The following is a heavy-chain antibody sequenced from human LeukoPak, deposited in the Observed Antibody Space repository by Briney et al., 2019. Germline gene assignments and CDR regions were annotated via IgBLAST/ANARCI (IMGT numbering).Heavy chain of an antibody. CDR3: ARQGSGRSEWYNWFDP. CDR1: GNSFSNYW. D-gene: IGHD1-26*01. J-gene: IGHJ5*02. Sequence: GESLKISCKGSGNSFSNYWIGWVRQLPGRGLEWMGIIYPGDSDTRYSPSFQGQVTISADKSISTAYLQWSSLKASDTAMYYCARQGSGRSEWYNWFDPWGQGTLVTVSS. V-gene: IGHV5-51*01. CDR2: IYPGDSDT.